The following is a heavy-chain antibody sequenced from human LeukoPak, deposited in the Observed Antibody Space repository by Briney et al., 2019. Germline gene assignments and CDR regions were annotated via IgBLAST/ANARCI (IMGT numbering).Heavy chain of an antibody. CDR2: TIPIFGTA. CDR1: GGTFSSCA. Sequence: SVKVSCKASGGTFSSCAISWVRQAPGQGLEWMGGTIPIFGTANYAQKFQGRVTITADKSTSTAHMELSSLRSEDTAVYYCARVLLWGYFDWLLVDYWGQGTLVTVSS. J-gene: IGHJ4*02. V-gene: IGHV1-69*06. D-gene: IGHD3-9*01. CDR3: ARVLLWGYFDWLLVDY.